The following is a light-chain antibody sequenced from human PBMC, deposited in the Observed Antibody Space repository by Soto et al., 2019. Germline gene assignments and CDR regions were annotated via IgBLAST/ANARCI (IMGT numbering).Light chain of an antibody. CDR1: QSVSSY. V-gene: IGKV3-15*01. J-gene: IGKJ2*01. CDR2: DAS. CDR3: QHYNDWPPKPYT. Sequence: EIVMTQSPATLSVSPGERATLSCRASQSVSSYLAWYQQKPGQAPRLLIYDASTRATGIPARFSGSGSGTEFTLTISRLQSEDFAVYYCQHYNDWPPKPYTFGQGTKLEIK.